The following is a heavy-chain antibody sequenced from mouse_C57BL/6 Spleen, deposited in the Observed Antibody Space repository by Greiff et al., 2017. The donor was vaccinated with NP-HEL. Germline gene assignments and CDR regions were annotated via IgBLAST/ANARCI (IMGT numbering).Heavy chain of an antibody. V-gene: IGHV10-1*01. CDR1: GFSFNTYA. J-gene: IGHJ1*03. Sequence: DVKLVESGGGLVQPKGSLKLSCAASGFSFNTYAMNWVRQAPGKGLEWVARIRSKSNNYATYYADSVKDRFTISRDDSDSMLYLQMNNLKTEDTAMYYCVRSNWYFDVWGTGTTVTVSS. CDR3: VRSNWYFDV. CDR2: IRSKSNNYAT. D-gene: IGHD5-1*01.